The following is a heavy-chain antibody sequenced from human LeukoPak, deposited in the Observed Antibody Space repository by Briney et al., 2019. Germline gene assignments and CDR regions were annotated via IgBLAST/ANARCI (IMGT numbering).Heavy chain of an antibody. Sequence: GGSLRLSCAASGFPFSGYGMHWVRQAPGKGLEWMAVISYDGSNRYYADSVKGRFTISRDNSRNTVSLQMNSLRTEDTAVYYCAKDLGVVVLAATSGMDVWGQGATVIVS. J-gene: IGHJ6*02. CDR1: GFPFSGYG. D-gene: IGHD2-15*01. CDR3: AKDLGVVVLAATSGMDV. CDR2: ISYDGSNR. V-gene: IGHV3-30*18.